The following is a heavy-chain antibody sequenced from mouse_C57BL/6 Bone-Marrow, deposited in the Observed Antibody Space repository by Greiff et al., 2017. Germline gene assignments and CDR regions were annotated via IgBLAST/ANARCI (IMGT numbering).Heavy chain of an antibody. CDR3: AGIGTTRYYAMDY. CDR2: IWRGGST. D-gene: IGHD2-5*01. CDR1: GFSLTSYG. Sequence: QVQLQQSGPGLVQPSPSLSITCTVSGFSLTSYGVHWVRQSPGKGLEWLGVIWRGGSTDYNAAFISRLSISKDNSKSQVFFKMNSLQADDTAIYYCAGIGTTRYYAMDYWGQGTSVTVSA. V-gene: IGHV2-2*01. J-gene: IGHJ4*01.